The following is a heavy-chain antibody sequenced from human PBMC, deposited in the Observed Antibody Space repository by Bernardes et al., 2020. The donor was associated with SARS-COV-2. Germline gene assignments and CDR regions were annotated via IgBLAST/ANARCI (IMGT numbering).Heavy chain of an antibody. CDR1: GFTFSTYL. CDR3: ARVLSYGWFDP. Sequence: GGSLRLSCAASGFTFSTYLMGWVRQAPGKGLEWVANINQDGSEKYYVDSVKGRFTISRDTAKNSLYLQMNSLRDEDTAVYYCARVLSYGWFDPWGQGTLVTVSS. D-gene: IGHD5-18*01. J-gene: IGHJ5*02. V-gene: IGHV3-7*01. CDR2: INQDGSEK.